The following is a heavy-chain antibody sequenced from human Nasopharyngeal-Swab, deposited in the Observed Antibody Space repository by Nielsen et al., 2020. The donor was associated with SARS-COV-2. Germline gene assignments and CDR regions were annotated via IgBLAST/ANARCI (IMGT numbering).Heavy chain of an antibody. J-gene: IGHJ4*02. CDR2: INPSGGST. V-gene: IGHV1-46*01. D-gene: IGHD5-12*01. CDR3: ARVGVGYSGYDSVDY. Sequence: WVRQAPGQGLEWMGIINPSGGSTSYAQKFQGRVTMTRDTSTSTVYLELSSLRSDGTAVYYCARVGVGYSGYDSVDYWGQGTLVTVSS.